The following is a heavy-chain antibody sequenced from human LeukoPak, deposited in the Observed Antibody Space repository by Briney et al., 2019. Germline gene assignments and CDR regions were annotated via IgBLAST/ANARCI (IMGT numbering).Heavy chain of an antibody. D-gene: IGHD6-19*01. CDR1: GGSFSGYY. V-gene: IGHV4-34*01. CDR2: INHSGNT. J-gene: IGHJ6*02. CDR3: ARDTGYSSGWYYYYYGMDV. Sequence: PSETLSLTCAVYGGSFSGYYWSWIRQPPGKGLEWIGEINHSGNTKYNPPLQSRVTISVDTSNNQFSLKLSSVTAADTAVYYCARDTGYSSGWYYYYYGMDVWGQGTTVTVSS.